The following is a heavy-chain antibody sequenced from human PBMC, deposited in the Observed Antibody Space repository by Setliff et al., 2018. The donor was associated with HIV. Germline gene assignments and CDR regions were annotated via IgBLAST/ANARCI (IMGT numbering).Heavy chain of an antibody. D-gene: IGHD3-10*01. CDR3: ARDRSGVPDPFDN. CDR2: INTNTGEP. J-gene: IGHJ4*02. CDR1: GYTFNNYA. Sequence: ASVKVSCKASGYTFNNYALDWVRQAPGQGLESMGWINTNTGEPTYAQGLTGRFVFSLDISVSTAYLHITSLKTEDTAIYYCARDRSGVPDPFDNWGQGALVTAPQ. V-gene: IGHV7-4-1*02.